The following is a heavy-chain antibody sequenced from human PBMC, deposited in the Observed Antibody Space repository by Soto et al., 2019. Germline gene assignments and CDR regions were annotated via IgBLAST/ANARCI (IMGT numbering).Heavy chain of an antibody. CDR2: IIPIFGTA. J-gene: IGHJ5*02. CDR1: AGTFSSYP. D-gene: IGHD2-15*01. V-gene: IGHV1-69*13. Sequence: SVKFSCNASAGTFSSYPSIRARQAPGQGLEWMGGIIPIFGTANYAQKFKSRDTITADESTSTAHMELSSLRPEATAVYYCARSRGLVVAATFGWFGPWGQGTLVTVSS. CDR3: ARSRGLVVAATFGWFGP.